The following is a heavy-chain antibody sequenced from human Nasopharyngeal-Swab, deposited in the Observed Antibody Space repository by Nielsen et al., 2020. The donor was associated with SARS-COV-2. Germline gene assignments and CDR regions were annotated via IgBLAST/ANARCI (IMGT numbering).Heavy chain of an antibody. CDR2: ISYDGSNK. V-gene: IGHV3-30*18. D-gene: IGHD3-10*01. Sequence: WMRQSPGKGLEWVAVISYDGSNKYYADSVKGRFTISRDNSKNTLYLQMNSLRAEDTAVYYCAKLIEEGSGSYYALYYYYGMDVWGQGTTVTVSS. CDR3: AKLIEEGSGSYYALYYYYGMDV. J-gene: IGHJ6*02.